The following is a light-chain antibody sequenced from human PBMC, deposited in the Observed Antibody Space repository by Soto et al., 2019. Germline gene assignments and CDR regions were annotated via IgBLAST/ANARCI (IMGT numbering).Light chain of an antibody. V-gene: IGLV1-40*01. CDR2: GNS. CDR1: SSNIGAGYD. CDR3: QSYDSSLSAAV. J-gene: IGLJ2*01. Sequence: QSVLTQPPSVSGAPGPKVIISCTGSSSNIGAGYDVHWYQQLPGTAPKLLIYGNSNRPSGVPDRLSGSKSGTSASLAITGLQVEDEADYYCQSYDSSLSAAVFGGGTKLTVL.